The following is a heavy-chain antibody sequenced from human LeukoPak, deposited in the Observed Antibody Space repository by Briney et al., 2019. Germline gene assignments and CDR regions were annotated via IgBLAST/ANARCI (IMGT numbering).Heavy chain of an antibody. CDR1: GYTXTSYG. J-gene: IGHJ5*02. CDR3: ARVLGYCSGGSCYSGWFDP. Sequence: ASVKVSCKASGYTXTSYGISWVRQAPGQGLEWMGWISAYNGNTNYAQKLQGRVTMTTDTSTSTAYMELRSLRSDDTAVYYCARVLGYCSGGSCYSGWFDPWGQGTLVTVSS. V-gene: IGHV1-18*01. D-gene: IGHD2-15*01. CDR2: ISAYNGNT.